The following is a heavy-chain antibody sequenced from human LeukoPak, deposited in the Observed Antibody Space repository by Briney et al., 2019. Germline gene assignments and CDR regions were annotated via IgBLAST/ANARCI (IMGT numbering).Heavy chain of an antibody. CDR2: ISSSSSYI. J-gene: IGHJ4*02. D-gene: IGHD2-15*01. CDR1: GFTFSSYS. V-gene: IGHV3-21*01. Sequence: GGSLRLSCSASGFTFSSYSMNWVRQAPGKGLEWVSSISSSSSYIYYADSVKGRFTISRDNAKNSLYLQMNSLRAEDTAVYYCARKDNSDVNYWGQGTLVTVSS. CDR3: ARKDNSDVNY.